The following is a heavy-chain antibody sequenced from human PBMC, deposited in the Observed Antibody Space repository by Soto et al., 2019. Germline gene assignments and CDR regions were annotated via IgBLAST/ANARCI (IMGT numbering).Heavy chain of an antibody. CDR1: GFTFSSYS. V-gene: IGHV3-48*01. CDR2: ISSSSSTI. D-gene: IGHD3-3*01. Sequence: GGSLRLSCAASGFTFSSYSMNWVRQAPGKGLEWVSYISSSSSTIYYADSVKGRFTISRDNAKNSLYLQMNSLRAEDTAVYYCARYRTFGVVIMPFDYWGQGTLVTVSS. J-gene: IGHJ4*02. CDR3: ARYRTFGVVIMPFDY.